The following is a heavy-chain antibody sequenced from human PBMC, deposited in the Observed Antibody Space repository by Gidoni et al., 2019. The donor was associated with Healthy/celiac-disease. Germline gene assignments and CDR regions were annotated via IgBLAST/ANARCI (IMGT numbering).Heavy chain of an antibody. D-gene: IGHD3-10*01. CDR2: ISGSGGST. CDR1: GFTFSSYA. J-gene: IGHJ4*02. V-gene: IGHV3-23*01. CDR3: SKTSACYY. Sequence: EVQLLESGGGLVQPGGSLRLSCAASGFTFSSYAMSWVRQAPGQGLEWVPAISGSGGSTYYGDAGKGRFTISRENSKNTLYLQMNSLRAEDKAVYYWSKTSACYYWGQGTLVTVSS.